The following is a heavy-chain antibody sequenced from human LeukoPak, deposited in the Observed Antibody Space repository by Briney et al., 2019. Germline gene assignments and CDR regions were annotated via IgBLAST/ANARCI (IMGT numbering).Heavy chain of an antibody. V-gene: IGHV3-66*01. CDR1: GFTVSSNY. Sequence: GGSLRLSCAASGFTVSSNYMSWVRQARGKGLEWVSVIYSGGSTYYADSVKGRFTISRDNSKNTLYLQMNSLRAEDTAVYYCARAIVGAIPYFDYWGQGTLVTVSS. CDR2: IYSGGST. CDR3: ARAIVGAIPYFDY. D-gene: IGHD1-26*01. J-gene: IGHJ4*02.